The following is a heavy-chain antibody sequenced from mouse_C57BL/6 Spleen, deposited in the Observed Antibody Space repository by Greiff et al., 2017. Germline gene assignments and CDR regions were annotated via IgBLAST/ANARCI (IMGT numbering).Heavy chain of an antibody. CDR3: ARKYDYDQAWFAY. V-gene: IGHV1-55*01. CDR2: IYPGSGST. D-gene: IGHD2-4*01. Sequence: VQLQQPGAELVKPGASVKMSCKASGYTFTSYWITWVKQRPGQGLEWIGDIYPGSGSTNYNEKFKSKATLTVDTSSSTAYMQLSSLTSEDSAVYYCARKYDYDQAWFAYWGQGTLVTVS. CDR1: GYTFTSYW. J-gene: IGHJ3*01.